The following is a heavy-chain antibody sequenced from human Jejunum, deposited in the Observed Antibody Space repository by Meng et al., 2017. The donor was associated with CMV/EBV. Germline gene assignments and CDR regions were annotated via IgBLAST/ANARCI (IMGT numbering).Heavy chain of an antibody. CDR2: INITTGNP. CDR1: WYTFTSSS. V-gene: IGHV7-4-1*01. D-gene: IGHD6-19*01. Sequence: EQLVDSGVELKKPEAPVKVSCQAAWYTFTSSSMKWVRHAPGQGVEWMGWINITTGNPTYAQGFKGRFVFSLDTSVSTAYLQIDSLKADDTAVYYCARGNGWRFNYWGQGTLVTVSS. CDR3: ARGNGWRFNY. J-gene: IGHJ4*02.